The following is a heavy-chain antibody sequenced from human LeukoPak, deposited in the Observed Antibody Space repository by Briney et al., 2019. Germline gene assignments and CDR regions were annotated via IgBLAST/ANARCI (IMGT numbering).Heavy chain of an antibody. CDR3: ASKPFLSGSFDY. J-gene: IGHJ4*02. CDR1: GYSISSGYY. Sequence: SETLSLTCAVSGYSISSGYYWGWIRQPPGKGLEWIASIYHSGSTYYNPSLKSRVTISVDTSKNQFSLNLSSVTAADTAVYYCASKPFLSGSFDYWGQGTLVTVSS. D-gene: IGHD1-26*01. CDR2: IYHSGST. V-gene: IGHV4-38-2*01.